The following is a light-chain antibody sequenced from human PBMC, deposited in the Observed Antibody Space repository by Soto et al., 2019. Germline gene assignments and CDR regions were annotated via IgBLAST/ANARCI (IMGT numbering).Light chain of an antibody. CDR1: SSDVGTYTY. V-gene: IGLV2-11*01. J-gene: IGLJ1*01. CDR2: DVI. Sequence: QSALTQPPSVSGSPGQSVTVSCTGTSSDVGTYTYVSWYQQHPGKAHKLIIYDVIKRPSGVPDRFSGSKSGNTASLTISGLQDEDEAAYYCCSYAGSYTHVFGTGTKVTVL. CDR3: CSYAGSYTHV.